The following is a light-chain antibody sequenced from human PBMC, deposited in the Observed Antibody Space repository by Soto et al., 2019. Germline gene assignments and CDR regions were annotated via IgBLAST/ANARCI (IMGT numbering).Light chain of an antibody. CDR2: DVS. CDR3: SSYTSSSTWV. CDR1: SRDVGSFNY. Sequence: QSVLTQPASVSGSPGQSITISCTGTSRDVGSFNYVSWYQQHPGKAPKLLIYDVSSRPSGVSNRFSGSKSGNTASLTISGLQAEDEADYYCSSYTSSSTWVFGGGTKLTVL. J-gene: IGLJ3*02. V-gene: IGLV2-14*01.